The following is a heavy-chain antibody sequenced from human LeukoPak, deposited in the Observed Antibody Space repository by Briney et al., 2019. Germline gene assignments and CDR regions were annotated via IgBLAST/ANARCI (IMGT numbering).Heavy chain of an antibody. CDR1: GDTVSSNTAA. D-gene: IGHD6-6*01. CDR3: TRQRSTSTDYYGMDV. CDR2: TYYRSKWNN. J-gene: IGHJ6*02. Sequence: SQTLSLTCAISGDTVSSNTAAWNWIRQSPSRGLEWLGRTYYRSKWNNDYAVSVQNRVTINPDTSQNQFSLQLKSATPEDTAVYYCTRQRSTSTDYYGMDVWGQGTTVTVSS. V-gene: IGHV6-1*01.